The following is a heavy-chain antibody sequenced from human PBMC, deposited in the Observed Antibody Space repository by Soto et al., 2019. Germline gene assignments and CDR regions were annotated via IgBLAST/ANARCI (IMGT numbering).Heavy chain of an antibody. CDR1: GVSFNNFF. CDR3: ASKVGVPRNWVGVA. CDR2: INHTGST. Sequence: ETLCRSCSVYGVSFNNFFWSWIRQSPGKGLEWIGEINHTGSTNYNPSLKSRVTISVDTSKNQFYLRLSSVTAADTAVYYCASKVGVPRNWVGVAWGQGTLVTVYS. J-gene: IGHJ5*02. V-gene: IGHV4-34*01. D-gene: IGHD7-27*01.